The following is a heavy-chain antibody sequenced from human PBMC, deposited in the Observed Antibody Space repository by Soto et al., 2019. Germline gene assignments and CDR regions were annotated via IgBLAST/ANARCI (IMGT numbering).Heavy chain of an antibody. CDR3: AKGKKNSPNFDY. V-gene: IGHV3-23*01. J-gene: IGHJ4*02. D-gene: IGHD1-7*01. CDR1: GFTFSSYA. CDR2: ISGSGGST. Sequence: GSLRLSCAASGFTFSSYAMSWVRQAPGKGLEWVSAISGSGGSTYYADSVKGRFTISRDNSKNTLYLQMNSLRAEDTAVYYCAKGKKNSPNFDYWGQGTLVTVSS.